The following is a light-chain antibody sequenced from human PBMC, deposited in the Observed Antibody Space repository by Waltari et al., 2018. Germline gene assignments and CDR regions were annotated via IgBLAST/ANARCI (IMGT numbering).Light chain of an antibody. CDR2: DIN. Sequence: QSALTQPRSVSGSPGQSVTISCTGTSSDVGAKYFVSRYQHHPDKAPQLLIYDINKRPSGVPARFSGSKSGNTASLTISGLQAEDEADYYCCSCVGRNIYWVFGGGTKLTVL. CDR1: SSDVGAKYF. CDR3: CSCVGRNIYWV. J-gene: IGLJ3*02. V-gene: IGLV2-11*01.